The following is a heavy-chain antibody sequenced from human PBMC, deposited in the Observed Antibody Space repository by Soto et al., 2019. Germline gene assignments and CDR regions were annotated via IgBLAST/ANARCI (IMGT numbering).Heavy chain of an antibody. D-gene: IGHD5-18*01. J-gene: IGHJ6*02. V-gene: IGHV4-30-2*01. CDR1: GGSISSGGYS. Sequence: QLQLQESGSGLVKPSQTLSLTCAVSGGSISSGGYSWSWLRQPPGKGLEWIGYIYHSGCTYYNPSLKSLVTISVDRSKNQFSLKLSSVTAADTAVYYCARTPWILTYGMDVWGQGTTVTVSS. CDR3: ARTPWILTYGMDV. CDR2: IYHSGCT.